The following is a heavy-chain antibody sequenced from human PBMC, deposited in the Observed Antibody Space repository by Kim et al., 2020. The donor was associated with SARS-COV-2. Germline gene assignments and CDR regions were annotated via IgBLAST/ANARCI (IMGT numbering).Heavy chain of an antibody. CDR2: INPNSGGT. J-gene: IGHJ4*02. CDR3: ARARIQLWLRDTSPLDY. Sequence: ASVKVSCQASGYTFTGYYMHWVRQAPGQGLEWMGRINPNSGGTNYAQKFQGRVTVTRDTSISTAYMELSRLRSDDTAVYYCARARIQLWLRDTSPLDYWGQGTLVTVSS. CDR1: GYTFTGYY. D-gene: IGHD5-18*01. V-gene: IGHV1-2*06.